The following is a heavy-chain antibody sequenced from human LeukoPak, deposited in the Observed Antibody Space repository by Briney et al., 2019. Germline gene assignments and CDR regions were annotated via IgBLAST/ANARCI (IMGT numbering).Heavy chain of an antibody. Sequence: SETLSLTCTVSGGSISSYYWSWIRQPAGKGLEWIGRIYTSGSTNYNPSLKSRVTMSVDTSKNQFSLKLSSVTAADTAVYYCARDNRYSGSYLSDYWGQGTLVTVSS. J-gene: IGHJ4*02. D-gene: IGHD1-26*01. CDR2: IYTSGST. V-gene: IGHV4-4*07. CDR1: GGSISSYY. CDR3: ARDNRYSGSYLSDY.